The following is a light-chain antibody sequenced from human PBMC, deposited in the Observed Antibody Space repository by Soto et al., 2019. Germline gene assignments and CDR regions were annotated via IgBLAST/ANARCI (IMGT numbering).Light chain of an antibody. CDR1: QSVSSDY. J-gene: IGKJ3*01. CDR3: QQYGTSFT. Sequence: ELVLTQSPGTLSLSPGQRATLSCRASQSVSSDYLAWYQQKPGQGPRLLIYGASSRATDTPDRFSGSGSGTDFALTISRLEPEDFAVYYCQQYGTSFTFGPGTKVDVK. CDR2: GAS. V-gene: IGKV3-20*01.